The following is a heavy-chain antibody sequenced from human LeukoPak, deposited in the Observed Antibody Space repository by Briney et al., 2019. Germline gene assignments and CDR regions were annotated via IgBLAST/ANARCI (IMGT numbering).Heavy chain of an antibody. D-gene: IGHD6-19*01. J-gene: IGHJ6*03. Sequence: SVKVSCKASGGTFSSYAISWVRQAPGQGLEWMGGIIPIFGTANYAQKFQGRVTITADKSTSTAYMELSSLRSEDTAVYYCARDIREGYSSGWYHNYYYYMDVWGKGTTVTVSS. CDR3: ARDIREGYSSGWYHNYYYYMDV. V-gene: IGHV1-69*06. CDR1: GGTFSSYA. CDR2: IIPIFGTA.